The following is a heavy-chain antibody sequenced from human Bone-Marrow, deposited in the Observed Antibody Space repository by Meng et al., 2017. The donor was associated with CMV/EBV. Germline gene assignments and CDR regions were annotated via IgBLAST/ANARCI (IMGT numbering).Heavy chain of an antibody. D-gene: IGHD2-2*01. Sequence: SVKVSCKASGGTFSSYAISWVRQAPGQGLEWMGGIIPIFGTANYAQKFQGRVTITTDESTSTAYMELSSLRSEDTAVYYCARDGCSSTSCYYTSYNWFDPWGQGTLVTGSS. CDR1: GGTFSSYA. CDR2: IIPIFGTA. CDR3: ARDGCSSTSCYYTSYNWFDP. J-gene: IGHJ5*02. V-gene: IGHV1-69*05.